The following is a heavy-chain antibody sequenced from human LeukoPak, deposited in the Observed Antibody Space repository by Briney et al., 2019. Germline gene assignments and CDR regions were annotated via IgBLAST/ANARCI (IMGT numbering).Heavy chain of an antibody. D-gene: IGHD4-17*01. CDR2: IYYSGST. CDR1: GGSISSSSYY. J-gene: IGHJ1*01. CDR3: AMMTTVTTRFFQH. V-gene: IGHV4-39*07. Sequence: SETLSLTCTVSGGSISSSSYYWGWIRQPPGKGLEWIGSIYYSGSTYYNPSLKSRVTISVDTSKNQFSLKLSSVTAADTAVYYCAMMTTVTTRFFQHWGQGTLVTVSS.